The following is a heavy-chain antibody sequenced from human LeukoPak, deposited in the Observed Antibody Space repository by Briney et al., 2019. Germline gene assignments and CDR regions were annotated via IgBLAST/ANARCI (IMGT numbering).Heavy chain of an antibody. V-gene: IGHV3-30*18. Sequence: GGSLRLSCAASGFTFSSYGMHWVRQAPGKGLEWVAVISYDGSNKYYAASVKGRFTISRDNSKNTLYLQMNSLRAEDTAVYYCAKDLRAGVVAGSNWFDPWGQGTLVTVSS. CDR3: AKDLRAGVVAGSNWFDP. CDR1: GFTFSSYG. D-gene: IGHD2-15*01. CDR2: ISYDGSNK. J-gene: IGHJ5*02.